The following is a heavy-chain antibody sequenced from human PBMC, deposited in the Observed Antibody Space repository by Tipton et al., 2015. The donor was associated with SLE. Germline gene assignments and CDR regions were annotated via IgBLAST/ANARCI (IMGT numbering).Heavy chain of an antibody. Sequence: GSLRLSCAASGFTFSSYAMSWVRQAPGKGLEWVSAISGSGGSTYYADSVKGRFTISRDNSKNTLYLQMNSLRAEDTAVYYCAKDLADYDFWSRGDYWDQGTLVTVSS. CDR2: ISGSGGST. CDR1: GFTFSSYA. J-gene: IGHJ4*02. V-gene: IGHV3-23*01. D-gene: IGHD3-3*01. CDR3: AKDLADYDFWSRGDY.